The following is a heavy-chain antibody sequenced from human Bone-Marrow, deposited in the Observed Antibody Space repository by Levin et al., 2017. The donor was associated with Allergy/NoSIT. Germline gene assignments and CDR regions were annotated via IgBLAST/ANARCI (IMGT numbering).Heavy chain of an antibody. D-gene: IGHD3-10*01. CDR1: GFTFNSYL. J-gene: IGHJ6*03. CDR2: INSYGSGT. Sequence: LSLTCAASGFTFNSYLMHWVRQAPGKGPVWVSRINSYGSGTTYADSVKGRFTISRDNAKNTLYLQLHGLSAEDTAVYYCARENGITMVQGGYYYYMDVWGKGTPVTVSS. CDR3: ARENGITMVQGGYYYYMDV. V-gene: IGHV3-74*01.